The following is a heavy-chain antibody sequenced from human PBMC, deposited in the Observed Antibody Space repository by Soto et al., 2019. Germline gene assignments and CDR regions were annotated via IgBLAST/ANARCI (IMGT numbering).Heavy chain of an antibody. J-gene: IGHJ5*02. CDR3: GSRPFGQMSSARWDWFDP. CDR2: IYWNDDK. D-gene: IGHD3-3*01. Sequence: QITLKESGPTLVKPTQTLTLTCTFSGFSLTTSGVGVGWIRQSPGKAPEWLALIYWNDDKRYNPSFQSRLTASKATSKNQVVHTVTNMLTVDTATYFWGSRPFGQMSSARWDWFDPGGQGPRVTFAS. CDR1: GFSLTTSGVG. V-gene: IGHV2-5*01.